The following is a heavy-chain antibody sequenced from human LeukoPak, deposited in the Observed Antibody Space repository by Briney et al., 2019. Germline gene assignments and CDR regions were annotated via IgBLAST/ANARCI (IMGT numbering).Heavy chain of an antibody. CDR1: GLTFSSYG. CDR3: ARDWEPGSTWFFDY. CDR2: IRYDGSDK. Sequence: GGSLRLSCAASGLTFSSYGMHWVRQAPGKGLEWVAFIRYDGSDKYYADSVKGRFTISRDNSKNTLSLQMNSLRDEDTAVYYCARDWEPGSTWFFDYWGQGTLVTVSS. J-gene: IGHJ4*02. D-gene: IGHD6-13*01. V-gene: IGHV3-30*02.